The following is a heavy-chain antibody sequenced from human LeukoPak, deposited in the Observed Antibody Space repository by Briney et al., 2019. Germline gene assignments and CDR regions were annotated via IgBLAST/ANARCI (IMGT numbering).Heavy chain of an antibody. CDR2: IRYDGSSE. D-gene: IGHD2-15*01. J-gene: IGHJ4*02. CDR3: ARYCSGGSCYAGLI. Sequence: GGSLRLSCAASGFTFSTYGTHWVRQAPGKGLEWVAVIRYDGSSELYADSVKGRFIISRDNSKNTLYLQMNSLRAEDTAVYYCARYCSGGSCYAGLIWGQGTLVTVSS. CDR1: GFTFSTYG. V-gene: IGHV3-33*01.